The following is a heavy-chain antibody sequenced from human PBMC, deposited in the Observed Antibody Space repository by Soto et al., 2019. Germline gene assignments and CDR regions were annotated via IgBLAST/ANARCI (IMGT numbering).Heavy chain of an antibody. V-gene: IGHV4-34*01. CDR1: GGSFSDNY. D-gene: IGHD3-16*01. J-gene: IGHJ5*02. CDR3: ARGGGVRTSHMVWFDP. CDR2: INHRGTI. Sequence: SETLSLTXRVEGGSFSDNYWNWIRQSPGKGLEWIGEINHRGTINYNPSLRSRVTLSVDTSKNEFSLRLTSVTAADTAVYYCARGGGVRTSHMVWFDPWGQGTLVTVSS.